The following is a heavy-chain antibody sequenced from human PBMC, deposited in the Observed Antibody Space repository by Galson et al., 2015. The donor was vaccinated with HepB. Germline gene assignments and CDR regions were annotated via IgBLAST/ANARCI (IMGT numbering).Heavy chain of an antibody. J-gene: IGHJ4*02. V-gene: IGHV3-21*01. CDR2: ISSSGSYI. CDR3: ARGPLRSRSVSVFGMGGDY. Sequence: SLRLSCAASGFTFSSYSMNWVRQAPGKGLEWVSSISSSGSYIYYADSVRGRFTISRDNAKNSLYLQMNSLRAEDTAVYYCARGPLRSRSVSVFGMGGDYWGQGILVTVSS. CDR1: GFTFSSYS. D-gene: IGHD1-26*01.